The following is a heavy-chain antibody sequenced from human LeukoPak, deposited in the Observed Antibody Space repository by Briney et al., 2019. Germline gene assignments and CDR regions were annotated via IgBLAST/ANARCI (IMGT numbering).Heavy chain of an antibody. Sequence: GGSLRLSCAASGFTFSSYAMSWVRQAPGKGLEWVSAISGSGGSTYYADSVKGRFTISRDNAKNSVYLQMNGLRAEDTAVYYCARENTAVPGGDCWGQGTLVTVSS. J-gene: IGHJ4*02. CDR3: ARENTAVPGGDC. CDR2: ISGSGGST. V-gene: IGHV3-23*01. D-gene: IGHD5-18*01. CDR1: GFTFSSYA.